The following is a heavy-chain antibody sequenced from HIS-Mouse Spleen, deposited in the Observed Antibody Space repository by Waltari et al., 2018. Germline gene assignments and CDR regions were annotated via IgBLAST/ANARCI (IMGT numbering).Heavy chain of an antibody. J-gene: IGHJ4*02. D-gene: IGHD4-4*01. CDR1: GYTFTGYY. CDR2: SKPNSGGT. V-gene: IGHV1-2*02. Sequence: QVQLVQSGAEVKKPGASVKVSCKASGYTFTGYYMPWVRQAPGQGLEWIGWSKPNSGGTNYAKKFQGRVTMTRDTSSSTAYMEMSRLRSDDTAVYYCAREGSNRFDYWGQGTLVTVSS. CDR3: AREGSNRFDY.